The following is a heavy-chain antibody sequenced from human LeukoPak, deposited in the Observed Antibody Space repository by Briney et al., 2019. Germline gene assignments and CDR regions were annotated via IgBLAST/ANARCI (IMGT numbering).Heavy chain of an antibody. D-gene: IGHD4-17*01. V-gene: IGHV3-21*01. Sequence: GGSLRLSCAASEFTFSSYDMNWVRQALGKGLEWVSSISSYSSYIYYADSVKGRFTISRDNAKNSLYLQMNSLRAEDTAVYYCARDRSNGDYAFDYWGQGALVTVSS. CDR3: ARDRSNGDYAFDY. CDR2: ISSYSSYI. CDR1: EFTFSSYD. J-gene: IGHJ4*02.